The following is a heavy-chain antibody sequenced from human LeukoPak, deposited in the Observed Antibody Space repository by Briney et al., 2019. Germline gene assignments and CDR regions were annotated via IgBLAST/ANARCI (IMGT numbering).Heavy chain of an antibody. CDR2: IYPGDSDT. Sequence: GESLKISCKGSGYSFTSYWIGWVRQMPGKGLEWMGIIYPGDSDTRYSPSFQGQVTISADKPISTAYLQWSSLKASDTAMYYCAKGTYYYDSSGYWSRWGQGTMVTVSS. D-gene: IGHD3-22*01. CDR1: GYSFTSYW. J-gene: IGHJ3*01. V-gene: IGHV5-51*04. CDR3: AKGTYYYDSSGYWSR.